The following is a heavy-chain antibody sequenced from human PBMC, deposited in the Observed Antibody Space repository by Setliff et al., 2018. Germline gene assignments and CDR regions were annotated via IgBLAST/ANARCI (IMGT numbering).Heavy chain of an antibody. CDR1: TFTFRTYN. D-gene: IGHD6-19*01. V-gene: IGHV3-21*01. CDR2: VSGSSDYI. Sequence: GGSLRLSCTVSTFTFRTYNMNWVRQAPGKGLEWVSCVSGSSDYIYYADSVGGRFTISRDNAKNSLYLQMNSLRAEDTAVYYCARARLDSSGWDYYFDSWGRGTLVTVSS. CDR3: ARARLDSSGWDYYFDS. J-gene: IGHJ4*02.